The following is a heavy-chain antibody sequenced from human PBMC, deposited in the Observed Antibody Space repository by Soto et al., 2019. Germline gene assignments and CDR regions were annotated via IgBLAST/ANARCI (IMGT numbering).Heavy chain of an antibody. CDR3: ARRQVPNYYYGMDV. CDR1: GYTFTSYE. Sequence: ASVKVSCKASGYTFTSYEINWVRQATGQGLEWMGWMNPNSGNTGYAQKFQGRVTMTRNTSISTAYMELSSLRSEDTAVYYCARRQVPNYYYGMDVWGQGTTVTVSS. J-gene: IGHJ6*02. V-gene: IGHV1-8*01. CDR2: MNPNSGNT.